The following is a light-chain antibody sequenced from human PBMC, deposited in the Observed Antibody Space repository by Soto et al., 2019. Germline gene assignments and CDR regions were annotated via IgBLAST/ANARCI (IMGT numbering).Light chain of an antibody. V-gene: IGKV1-39*01. Sequence: DIPMTQSPSSLSASVGERVTITCRASQSISSYLNWYQQNPGKAPNLLIYAASSLQSGVPSRFSGSGSGADFALTISSLQPEDFATYYCQQCYSTPLAFGQGTKLEIK. J-gene: IGKJ2*01. CDR2: AAS. CDR3: QQCYSTPLA. CDR1: QSISSY.